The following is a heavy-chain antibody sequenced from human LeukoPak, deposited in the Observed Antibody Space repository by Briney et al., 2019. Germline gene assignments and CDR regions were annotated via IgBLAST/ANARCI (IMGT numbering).Heavy chain of an antibody. V-gene: IGHV3-7*01. J-gene: IGHJ4*02. D-gene: IGHD2-15*01. CDR1: GFTFSSYW. Sequence: GGSLRLSCAASGFTFSSYWMSWVRQAPGKGLEWVANIKQDGSEKYYVDSVKGRFTISRDNAKNSLYLQMNSLRAEDTAVYYCASPRRYCSGGSCSYGDWGQGTLVTVSS. CDR2: IKQDGSEK. CDR3: ASPRRYCSGGSCSYGD.